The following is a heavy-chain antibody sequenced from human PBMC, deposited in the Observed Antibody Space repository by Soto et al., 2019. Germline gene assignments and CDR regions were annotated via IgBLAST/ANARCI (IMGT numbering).Heavy chain of an antibody. D-gene: IGHD3-9*01. CDR1: GFTFSSYG. CDR3: AKDVLRYFDWLLTGYFDY. J-gene: IGHJ4*02. CDR2: ISYDGSNK. V-gene: IGHV3-30*18. Sequence: QVQLVESGGGVVQPGRSLRLSCAASGFTFSSYGMHWVRQAPGKGLEWVAVISYDGSNKYYADSVKGRFTISRDNSKNTLYLQMNSLRAEDTAVYYCAKDVLRYFDWLLTGYFDYWGQGTLVTVSS.